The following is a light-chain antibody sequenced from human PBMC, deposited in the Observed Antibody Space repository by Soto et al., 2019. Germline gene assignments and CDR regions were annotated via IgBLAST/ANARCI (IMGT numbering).Light chain of an antibody. CDR2: EVT. CDR1: SSDIGAYNY. V-gene: IGLV2-14*01. Sequence: VLTQLSSWSGSPGQSITISCIGTSSDIGAYNYVSWYQQHPGKVPKLMIYEVTNRPSGLSNRFSGSKSGNTASLTISGLQAEDEAEYFCSSYSSTSTLYVFGTGTKVTVL. J-gene: IGLJ1*01. CDR3: SSYSSTSTLYV.